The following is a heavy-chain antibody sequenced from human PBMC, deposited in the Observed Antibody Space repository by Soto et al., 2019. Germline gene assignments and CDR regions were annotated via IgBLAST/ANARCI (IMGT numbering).Heavy chain of an antibody. J-gene: IGHJ3*02. V-gene: IGHV1-46*01. Sequence: GASVKVSCKASGYTFTSYYMHWVRQAPGQGLEWMGIINPSGGSTSYAQKFQGRVTMTRDTSTSTVYMELSRLRSEDTAVYYCARVSNGLTGDDAFDIWGQGTMVTVSS. CDR3: ARVSNGLTGDDAFDI. CDR1: GYTFTSYY. D-gene: IGHD7-27*01. CDR2: INPSGGST.